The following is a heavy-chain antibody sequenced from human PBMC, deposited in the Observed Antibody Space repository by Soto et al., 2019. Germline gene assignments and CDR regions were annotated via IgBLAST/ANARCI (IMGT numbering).Heavy chain of an antibody. Sequence: SETLSLTCTVSGGSISSSSYYWGWIRQPPGRGLEWIGYIYYSGSTNYNPSLKSRVTISVDTSKNQFSLKLSSVTAADTAVYYCARYYYDSSGYYYGYWGQGTLVTVSS. J-gene: IGHJ4*02. CDR1: GGSISSSSYY. CDR2: IYYSGST. D-gene: IGHD3-22*01. V-gene: IGHV4-61*05. CDR3: ARYYYDSSGYYYGY.